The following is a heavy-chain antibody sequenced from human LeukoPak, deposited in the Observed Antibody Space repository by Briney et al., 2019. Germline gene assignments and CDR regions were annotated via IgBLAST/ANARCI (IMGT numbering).Heavy chain of an antibody. V-gene: IGHV3-43*01. Sequence: GGSLRLSCAASEFTFDDYTMHWVRQAPGKGLEWVSLISWDGGSTNYVDSVKGRFTISRDNSKNSLYLQMNSLGVEDTAVYYCASGGVVYGACCDFWGQGTLVTVSS. CDR2: ISWDGGST. J-gene: IGHJ4*02. D-gene: IGHD3-16*01. CDR1: EFTFDDYT. CDR3: ASGGVVYGACCDF.